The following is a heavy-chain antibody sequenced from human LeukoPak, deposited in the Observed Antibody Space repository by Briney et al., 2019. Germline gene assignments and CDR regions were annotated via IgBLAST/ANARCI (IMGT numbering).Heavy chain of an antibody. Sequence: GGSLRLSCTASGFTVGDYAMSWFHQAQRKGLARVDFIRSKAYGGTTEYAASVKGRFTISRDDSKSVAYLQMNSLKTEDTAVYYCTRVPNSRRWYGVFDYWGQGTLVTVSS. D-gene: IGHD6-13*01. CDR1: GFTVGDYA. CDR2: IRSKAYGGTT. V-gene: IGHV3-49*03. J-gene: IGHJ4*02. CDR3: TRVPNSRRWYGVFDY.